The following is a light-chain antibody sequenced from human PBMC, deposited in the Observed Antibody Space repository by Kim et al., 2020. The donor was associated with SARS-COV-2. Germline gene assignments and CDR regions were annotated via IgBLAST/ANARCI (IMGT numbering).Light chain of an antibody. CDR2: YDS. Sequence: SYELTQPPSVSVSPGKTAKITCGGNNIGSKCVRWYQQKPGQAPVLVIYYDSNRPSGIPERFSGSNSGNTATLTISTIEAGDEADDYCQVWDSSSDNNWVFGGGTKVTVL. V-gene: IGLV3-21*04. CDR3: QVWDSSSDNNWV. J-gene: IGLJ3*02. CDR1: NIGSKC.